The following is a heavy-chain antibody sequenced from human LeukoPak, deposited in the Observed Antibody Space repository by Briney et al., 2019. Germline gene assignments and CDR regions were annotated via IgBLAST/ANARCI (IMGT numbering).Heavy chain of an antibody. D-gene: IGHD3-3*01. CDR1: GGSFSGYY. CDR3: ASEFDDEYYFDY. CDR2: IYYSGST. Sequence: SETLSLTCAVYGGSFSGYYWSWIRQPPGKGLEWIGYIYYSGSTYYNPSLKSRVTISVDTSKNQFSLKLSSVTAADTAVYYCASEFDDEYYFDYWGQGTLVTVSS. V-gene: IGHV4-34*09. J-gene: IGHJ4*02.